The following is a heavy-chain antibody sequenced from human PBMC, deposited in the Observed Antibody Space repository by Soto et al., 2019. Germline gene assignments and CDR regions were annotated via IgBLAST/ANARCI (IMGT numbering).Heavy chain of an antibody. CDR1: GYTFTSYG. CDR2: ISAYNGHT. Sequence: ASVKVSCKASGYTFTSYGISWVRQSPGPGLEWMGWISAYNGHTNYAQKLQGRVTMTTNTSTSTAYMELMSLKSDDAAVYDCARLPTLLSYRGSYFDNWGQGTLVTVSS. V-gene: IGHV1-18*01. J-gene: IGHJ4*02. D-gene: IGHD1-26*01. CDR3: ARLPTLLSYRGSYFDN.